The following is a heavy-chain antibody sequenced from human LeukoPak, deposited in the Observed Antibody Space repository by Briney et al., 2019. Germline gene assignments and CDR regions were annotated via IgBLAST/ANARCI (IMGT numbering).Heavy chain of an antibody. CDR3: ARVPGGNSYYYYMDV. V-gene: IGHV3-21*01. CDR1: GFIFSTYG. J-gene: IGHJ6*03. D-gene: IGHD2-15*01. Sequence: GGSLRLSCAASGFIFSTYGMHWVRQAPGKGLEWVATIRSYSSYIHYADSVKGRFTISRDNAKNSLYLQMNSLRAEDTAVYYCARVPGGNSYYYYMDVWGKGTTVTVSS. CDR2: IRSYSSYI.